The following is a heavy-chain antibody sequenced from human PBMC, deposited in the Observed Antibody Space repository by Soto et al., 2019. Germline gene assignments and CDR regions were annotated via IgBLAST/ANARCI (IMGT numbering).Heavy chain of an antibody. D-gene: IGHD6-19*01. V-gene: IGHV3-74*01. CDR2: INTDGSFR. Sequence: EVQLVESGGGLVQPGGSLRLSCTASGFTFSNHWMHWVRQGPGQGLVWVSHINTDGSFRDYADSVRGRFTISRDNAKNTLILQMNSLRAEDTAVYYCVRGTSAWSGKDYWGQGTLVTVSS. CDR3: VRGTSAWSGKDY. J-gene: IGHJ4*02. CDR1: GFTFSNHW.